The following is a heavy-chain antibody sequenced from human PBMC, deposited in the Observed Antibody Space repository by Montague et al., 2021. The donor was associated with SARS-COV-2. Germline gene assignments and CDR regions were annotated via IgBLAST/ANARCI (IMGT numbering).Heavy chain of an antibody. V-gene: IGHV4-61*02. CDR1: GGSISSGSYY. J-gene: IGHJ6*02. CDR2: IYTSGST. D-gene: IGHD3-22*01. CDR3: ARDGGIGDSGSNTWSYYYYGMDV. Sequence: TLSLTCTVSGGSISSGSYYWSWIRQPAGKGLEWIGRIYTSGSTNYNPSLKSRVTISVDTSKNQFSLTLSSVTAADTAVYYCARDGGIGDSGSNTWSYYYYGMDVWGQGTTVTVSS.